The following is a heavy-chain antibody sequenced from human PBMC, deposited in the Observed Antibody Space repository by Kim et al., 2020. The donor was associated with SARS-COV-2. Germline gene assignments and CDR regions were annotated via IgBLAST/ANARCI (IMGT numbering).Heavy chain of an antibody. CDR3: ARLHVDLSPGFDY. Sequence: SSPSFQGHVTISADKSISTAYLQWSSLKASDTAMYYCARLHVDLSPGFDYWGQGTLVTVSS. V-gene: IGHV5-10-1*01. J-gene: IGHJ4*02. D-gene: IGHD5-12*01.